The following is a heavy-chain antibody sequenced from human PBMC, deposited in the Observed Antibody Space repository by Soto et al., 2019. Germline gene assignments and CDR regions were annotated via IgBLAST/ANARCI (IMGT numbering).Heavy chain of an antibody. CDR2: VYYRGRS. J-gene: IGHJ4*02. D-gene: IGHD2-8*01. CDR1: GGSVINSNYY. CDR3: VSQRTSVLTQAYFDY. Sequence: TSETLSLTCTVSGGSVINSNYYFFWIRQSPGRGLEWIGSVYYRGRSYSKSSVKSRVTISVDTSKNQFSLNLNSVTASDTAVYYCVSQRTSVLTQAYFDYWGPGALVTVSS. V-gene: IGHV4-39*01.